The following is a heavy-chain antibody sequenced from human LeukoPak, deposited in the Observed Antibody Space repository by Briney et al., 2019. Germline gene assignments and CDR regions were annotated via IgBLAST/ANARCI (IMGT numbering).Heavy chain of an antibody. Sequence: SETLSLTCTVSDDSISSSYWNWIRQPPGKGLEWIGYIFYTGSTNYNPSLRSRVTISIDTSKNQVSVMLSSVTAADTAVYYCSRGRAAAFDVWGQGTMVTVSS. CDR2: IFYTGST. V-gene: IGHV4-59*01. D-gene: IGHD5-12*01. CDR3: SRGRAAAFDV. CDR1: DDSISSSY. J-gene: IGHJ3*01.